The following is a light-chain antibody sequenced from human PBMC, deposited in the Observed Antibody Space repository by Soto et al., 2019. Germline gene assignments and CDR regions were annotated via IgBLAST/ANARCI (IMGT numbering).Light chain of an antibody. Sequence: IQVTQSPSSLSASAGDRVTITCRASQSISNHLNWYQQKPGKAPNLLISAASSLQSGVPPRFSGSVSGTDFTRTITSLQPQDFPTYYCQPSYLMSVGYTFVQATKV. CDR2: AAS. CDR3: QPSYLMSVGYT. CDR1: QSISNH. J-gene: IGKJ2*01. V-gene: IGKV1-39*01.